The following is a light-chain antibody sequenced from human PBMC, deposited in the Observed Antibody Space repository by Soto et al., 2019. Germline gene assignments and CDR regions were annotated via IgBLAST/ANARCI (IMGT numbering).Light chain of an antibody. CDR2: GAS. J-gene: IGKJ1*01. CDR1: QSVRSSY. CDR3: QHYGNSRT. Sequence: EIVLTQSPGTLSLSPGERATLSCRASQSVRSSYLAWYQQKPGQAPRLLIYGASSRATGIPDRFSGSGSGTDFTLTISRLEPEDFAVYYCQHYGNSRTFGQGTKVEIK. V-gene: IGKV3-20*01.